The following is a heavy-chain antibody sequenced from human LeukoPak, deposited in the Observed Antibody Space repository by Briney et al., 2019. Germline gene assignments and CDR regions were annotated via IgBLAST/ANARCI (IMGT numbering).Heavy chain of an antibody. CDR1: GGSISSSSYY. CDR3: ARVVVVGGKDAFDI. D-gene: IGHD3-22*01. Sequence: SETLSLTCTVSGGSISSSSYYWGWIRQPPGKGLEWIGSIYYSGSTYYNPSLKSRVTISVDTSKNQFSLKLSSVTAADTAVYYCARVVVVGGKDAFDIWGQGTMVTVSS. CDR2: IYYSGST. V-gene: IGHV4-39*07. J-gene: IGHJ3*02.